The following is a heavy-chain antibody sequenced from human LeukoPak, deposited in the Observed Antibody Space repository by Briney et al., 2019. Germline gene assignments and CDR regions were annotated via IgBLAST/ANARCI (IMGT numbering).Heavy chain of an antibody. J-gene: IGHJ4*02. CDR2: VYYSGTT. V-gene: IGHV4-59*01. Sequence: SETLSLTCSVSGGSISNFYWTWIRQAPGKGLEWIGYVYYSGTTNYNPSLESRVTISVDTSKNQFSLKLSSVTAADTAVYFCAGDRVVGSMEGLDYWGQGALVSVSS. CDR3: AGDRVVGSMEGLDY. CDR1: GGSISNFY. D-gene: IGHD1-26*01.